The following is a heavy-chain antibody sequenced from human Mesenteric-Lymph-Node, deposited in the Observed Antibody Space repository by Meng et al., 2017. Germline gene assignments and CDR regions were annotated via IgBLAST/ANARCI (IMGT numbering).Heavy chain of an antibody. J-gene: IGHJ4*02. CDR2: IIPLLGST. Sequence: SVKVSCKASGGALSSSTISWVRQAPRQGLQWMGRIIPLLGSTNYAPDFQGRLTVTADRFTGTVYMDLSSLRSEDTGIYFCARMDFHAPLLTGFDSWGQGTLVTVSS. D-gene: IGHD2/OR15-2a*01. V-gene: IGHV1-69*08. CDR1: GGALSSST. CDR3: ARMDFHAPLLTGFDS.